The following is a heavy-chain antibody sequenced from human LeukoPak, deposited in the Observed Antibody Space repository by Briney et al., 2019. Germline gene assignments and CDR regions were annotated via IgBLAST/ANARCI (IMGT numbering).Heavy chain of an antibody. CDR2: IYYSGTT. V-gene: IGHV4-39*07. D-gene: IGHD6-6*01. CDR1: GGLISISTYY. J-gene: IGHJ5*02. CDR3: ARVPLLYSSSSSPTNWFDP. Sequence: SETLSLTCTVSGGLISISTYYWGWIRQPPGKGLEWIGSIYYSGTTHYNPSLKSRVTIAVDTSKNQFSLKLSSVTAADTAVYYCARVPLLYSSSSSPTNWFDPWGQGTLVTVSS.